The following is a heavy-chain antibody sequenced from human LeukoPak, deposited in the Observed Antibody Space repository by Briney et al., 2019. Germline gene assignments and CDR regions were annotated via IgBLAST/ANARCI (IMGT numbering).Heavy chain of an antibody. Sequence: GESLKISCKGSGYSFTSYWIGWVRQMPGKGLEWMGIIYPGDSDTRYSPSFQGQVTISADKSISTAYLQWSSLKASDTAMYYYARLSGWDTAMVINDYWGQGTLVTVSS. CDR2: IYPGDSDT. V-gene: IGHV5-51*01. D-gene: IGHD5-18*01. CDR1: GYSFTSYW. CDR3: ARLSGWDTAMVINDY. J-gene: IGHJ4*02.